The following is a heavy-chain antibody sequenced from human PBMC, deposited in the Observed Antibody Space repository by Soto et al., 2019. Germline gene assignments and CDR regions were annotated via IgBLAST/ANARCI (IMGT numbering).Heavy chain of an antibody. Sequence: PSETLSLTCTVSGGSISSYYWSWIRQPPGKGLEWIGYIYYSGSTNYNPSLKSRVTISVDTSKNQFSLKLSSVTAADSAVYYCSGAESPDTAYFSLYWGQGTPVTSPQ. V-gene: IGHV4-59*01. D-gene: IGHD1-26*01. CDR2: IYYSGST. J-gene: IGHJ4*02. CDR1: GGSISSYY. CDR3: SGAESPDTAYFSLY.